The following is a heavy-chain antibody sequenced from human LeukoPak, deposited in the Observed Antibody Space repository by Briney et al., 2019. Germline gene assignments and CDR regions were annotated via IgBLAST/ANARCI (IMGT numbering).Heavy chain of an antibody. CDR2: IYYSGST. V-gene: IGHV4-59*01. CDR3: ARGKRIAAGWFDP. CDR1: GGSISGYY. J-gene: IGHJ5*02. Sequence: SETLSLTCTVSGGSISGYYWSWIRQPPGKGLEWIGYIYYSGSTNYNPSLKSRATISVDTSKNQFSLKLSSVTAADTAVYYCARGKRIAAGWFDPWGQGTLVTVSS. D-gene: IGHD6-13*01.